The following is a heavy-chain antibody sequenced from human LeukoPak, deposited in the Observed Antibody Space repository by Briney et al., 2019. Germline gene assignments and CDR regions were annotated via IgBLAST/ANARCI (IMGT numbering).Heavy chain of an antibody. J-gene: IGHJ4*02. V-gene: IGHV1-2*02. CDR1: GYTFTGYY. Sequence: ASVKVSCKASGYTFTGYYMHWVRQAPGQGLEWMGWINPNSGGTNYAQKFQGRVTMTRDTSISTAYMELSSLRSEDTAVYYCGRDRYYYDSSGSGLDYWGQGTLVTVSS. CDR3: GRDRYYYDSSGSGLDY. CDR2: INPNSGGT. D-gene: IGHD3-22*01.